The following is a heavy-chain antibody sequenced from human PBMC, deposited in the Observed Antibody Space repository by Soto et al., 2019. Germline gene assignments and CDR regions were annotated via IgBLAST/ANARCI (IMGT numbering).Heavy chain of an antibody. CDR1: GFTFSDYY. D-gene: IGHD6-13*01. CDR2: ISRSGSTI. V-gene: IGHV3-11*01. Sequence: QVQLVESGGDLVKPGGSLRLSCAASGFTFSDYYMSWIRQAPGKGLEWVSYISRSGSTIYYADSVKGRFTISRDNAKTSLYLQMNSLRAEDTAVYYCARKPYSSSWSDYWGQGTLVTVSS. CDR3: ARKPYSSSWSDY. J-gene: IGHJ4*02.